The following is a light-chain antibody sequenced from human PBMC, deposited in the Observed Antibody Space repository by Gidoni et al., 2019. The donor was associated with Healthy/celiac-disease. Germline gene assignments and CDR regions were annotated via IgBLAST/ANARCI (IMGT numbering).Light chain of an antibody. CDR2: AAS. V-gene: IGKV1-9*01. J-gene: IGKJ4*01. Sequence: DIQLTQSPSFLSASVADRVTITCRASQGISSYLAWYQQKPGKAPKLLIYAASTLQSGVPSRFSGSGSGTEFTLTISSLQPEDFATYYCQQLNSYPLTFXGXTKVEIK. CDR1: QGISSY. CDR3: QQLNSYPLT.